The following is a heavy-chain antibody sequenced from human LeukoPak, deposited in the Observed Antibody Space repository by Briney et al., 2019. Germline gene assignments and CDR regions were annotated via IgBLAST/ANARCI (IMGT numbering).Heavy chain of an antibody. CDR3: ASVVLRFLEWSPL. CDR2: IYYSGST. Sequence: SETLSLTCTVSGGSISSSSYYWGWIRQPPGKGLEWIGSIYYSGSTYYNPSLKSRVTISVDTSKNQFSLRLSSVTAADTAVYYCASVVLRFLEWSPLWGQGTLVTVSS. CDR1: GGSISSSSYY. V-gene: IGHV4-39*01. J-gene: IGHJ4*02. D-gene: IGHD3-3*01.